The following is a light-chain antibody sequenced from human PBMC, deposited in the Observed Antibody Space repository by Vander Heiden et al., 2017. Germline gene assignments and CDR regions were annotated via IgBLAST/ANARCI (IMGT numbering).Light chain of an antibody. J-gene: IGKJ3*01. CDR2: AAS. Sequence: DIQMTQSPSSLSASVGDRVTITCRASQSISSYLNWYQQKPGKAPKLLIYAASSLQSGVPSRFSGSGSGTDFTLTISSLQPEDFATYYCQQSDSTPFTFGHGTNVDIK. V-gene: IGKV1-39*01. CDR3: QQSDSTPFT. CDR1: QSISSY.